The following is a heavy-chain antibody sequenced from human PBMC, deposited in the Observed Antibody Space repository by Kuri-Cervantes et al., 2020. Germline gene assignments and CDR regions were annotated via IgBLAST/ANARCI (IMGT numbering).Heavy chain of an antibody. D-gene: IGHD3-9*01. CDR2: LSVSGDST. CDR1: GFTFSNYA. CDR3: VRDYDWAFDY. J-gene: IGHJ4*02. V-gene: IGHV3-23*01. Sequence: GESLKISCAASGFTFSNYAMTWVRQAPGKGLEWVSTLSVSGDSTSFADSVKGRFTISRDNSKNTLYLQMNSLRAEDTAVYYCVRDYDWAFDYWGQGILVTVSS.